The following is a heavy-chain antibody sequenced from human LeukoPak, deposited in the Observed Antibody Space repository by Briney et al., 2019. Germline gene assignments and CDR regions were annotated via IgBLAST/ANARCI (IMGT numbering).Heavy chain of an antibody. CDR1: GFTVSSYE. Sequence: PGGSLKLSCAVSGFTVSSYEMNWVRQAPGKGLEWVSQISSSGINMYYADPVKGRFTISRDNAKNSLYLQMNSLRAEDTAVYYCARRPIVGATDYWGQGTLVTVSS. CDR2: ISSSGINM. J-gene: IGHJ4*02. CDR3: ARRPIVGATDY. V-gene: IGHV3-48*03. D-gene: IGHD1-26*01.